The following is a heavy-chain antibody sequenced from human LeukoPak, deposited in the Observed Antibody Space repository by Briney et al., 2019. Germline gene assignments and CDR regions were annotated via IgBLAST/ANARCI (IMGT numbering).Heavy chain of an antibody. CDR1: GGSFSGYY. D-gene: IGHD6-13*01. CDR3: ARGRGSSWPYYYYYYMDV. CDR2: INQSGST. Sequence: SSETLSLTCAVYGGSFSGYYWNWIRQPPGKGLEWIGEINQSGSTYYNPSLKSRVTISVDTSKNQFSLKLSSVTAADTAVYYCARGRGSSWPYYYYYYMDVWGKGTTVTISS. J-gene: IGHJ6*03. V-gene: IGHV4-34*01.